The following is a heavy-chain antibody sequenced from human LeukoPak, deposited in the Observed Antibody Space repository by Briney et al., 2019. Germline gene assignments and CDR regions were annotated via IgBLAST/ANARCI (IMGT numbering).Heavy chain of an antibody. CDR2: IYTSGST. V-gene: IGHV4-4*07. CDR1: GGSISSYY. CDR3: ARGYCRGGSCYYFDY. Sequence: SETLSLTCTVSGGSISSYYWSWIRQPAGKGLEWIGRIYTSGSTNYNPSLKSRVTMSVDTSKNQFSLKLSSVTAADTAVYYCARGYCRGGSCYYFDYWGQGTLVTVSS. J-gene: IGHJ4*02. D-gene: IGHD2-15*01.